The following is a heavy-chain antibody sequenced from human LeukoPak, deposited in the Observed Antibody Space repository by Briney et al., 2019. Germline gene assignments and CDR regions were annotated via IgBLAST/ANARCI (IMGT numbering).Heavy chain of an antibody. Sequence: TGGSLRLSCGASGFTFSHYWIHWVRQAPGKGLVWVSRINSDGSSTVYADSVKGRFTISGDNAKNTVYLQMTSLTDEDTAVYYCVRDWGYTGNFEFWGQGTLVTVSS. J-gene: IGHJ4*02. CDR1: GFTFSHYW. CDR3: VRDWGYTGNFEF. D-gene: IGHD5-12*01. CDR2: INSDGSST. V-gene: IGHV3-74*01.